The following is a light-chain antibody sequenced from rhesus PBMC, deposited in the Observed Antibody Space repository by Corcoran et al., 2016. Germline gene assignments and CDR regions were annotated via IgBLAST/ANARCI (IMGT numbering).Light chain of an antibody. CDR2: GAS. CDR1: QSVSSY. Sequence: EIVMTQSPATLSLSPGERATLSCRASQSVSSYVAWYQPKPEQAPRLLIYGASSRATGIPDRFSGSGSGTDFTLIISSLEPEDVGVYYCQQYNNWNSFGQGTKVEIK. V-gene: IGKV3S9*01. J-gene: IGKJ2*01. CDR3: QQYNNWNS.